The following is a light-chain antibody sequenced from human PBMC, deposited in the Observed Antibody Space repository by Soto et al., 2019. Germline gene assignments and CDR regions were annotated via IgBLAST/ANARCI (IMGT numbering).Light chain of an antibody. CDR2: GAS. CDR1: QSIGRD. V-gene: IGKV3-15*01. Sequence: ETVMTQSPATLSVSPGDWATLSCRASQSIGRDLAWYQEKPGQAPRLLIYGASTRATDTPARFSGSGSGTEFTLTISSLQSEDFAVYYCQQHRNWPKTFGQGTKVDIK. J-gene: IGKJ1*01. CDR3: QQHRNWPKT.